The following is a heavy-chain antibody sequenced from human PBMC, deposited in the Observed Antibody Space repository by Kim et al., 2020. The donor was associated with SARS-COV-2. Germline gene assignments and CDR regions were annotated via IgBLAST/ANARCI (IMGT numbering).Heavy chain of an antibody. Sequence: SVKVSCKASGFTFTSSAMQWVRQARGQRLEWIGWIVVGSGNTNYAQKFQERVTITRDMSTSTAYMELSSLRSEDTAVYYCAAGARGLWFGYGMDVWGQGTTVTVSS. D-gene: IGHD3-10*01. CDR2: IVVGSGNT. J-gene: IGHJ6*02. CDR3: AAGARGLWFGYGMDV. V-gene: IGHV1-58*02. CDR1: GFTFTSSA.